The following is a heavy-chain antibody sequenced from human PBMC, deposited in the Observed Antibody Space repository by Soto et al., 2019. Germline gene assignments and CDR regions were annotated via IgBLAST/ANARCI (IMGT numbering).Heavy chain of an antibody. J-gene: IGHJ6*02. CDR3: ATYGTQYYYYYGTDE. V-gene: IGHV1-18*04. CDR1: GYTFTSYG. CDR2: ISAYNGNT. Sequence: ASVKVSCKASGYTFTSYGISWVRQAPGQGLEWMGWISAYNGNTNYAQKLQGRATMTTDTSTSTAYMELRSLRSDDTAVYYCATYGTQYYYYYGTDEWGQGTPVTVSS. D-gene: IGHD4-17*01.